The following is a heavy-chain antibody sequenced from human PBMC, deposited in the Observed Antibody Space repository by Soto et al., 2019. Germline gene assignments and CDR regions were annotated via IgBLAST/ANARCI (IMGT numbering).Heavy chain of an antibody. CDR2: IYPGDSDT. CDR3: ARGGRRAVALWYWFDP. Sequence: GESLKISCKGSGYSFTSYWIGWVRQMPGKGLEWMGIIYPGDSDTRYSPSFQGQVTISADKSISTAYLQWSSLKASDTAMYYCARGGRRAVALWYWFDPWGQGTLVTVSS. D-gene: IGHD6-19*01. CDR1: GYSFTSYW. J-gene: IGHJ5*02. V-gene: IGHV5-51*01.